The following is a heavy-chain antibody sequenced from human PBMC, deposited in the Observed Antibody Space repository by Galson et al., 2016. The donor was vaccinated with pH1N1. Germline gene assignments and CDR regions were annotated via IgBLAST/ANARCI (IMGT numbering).Heavy chain of an antibody. J-gene: IGHJ4*02. CDR2: IYPGDSDT. V-gene: IGHV5-51*01. CDR1: GYSFTSYW. D-gene: IGHD2-2*01. CDR3: ARLWVREDIVVVPAAPFDY. Sequence: QPGAEVKKPGESLKISCKDSGYSFTSYWIGWVRQMPGKGLEWMGIIYPGDSDTRYSPSFQGQVTISADKSISTAYLQWSSLKASDTAIYYCARLWVREDIVVVPAAPFDYWGQGTLVTVSS.